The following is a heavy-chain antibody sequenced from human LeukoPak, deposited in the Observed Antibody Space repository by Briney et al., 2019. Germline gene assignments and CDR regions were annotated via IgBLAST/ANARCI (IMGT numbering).Heavy chain of an antibody. J-gene: IGHJ2*01. CDR2: VYYGGST. CDR1: GGSISSYY. V-gene: IGHV4-59*01. D-gene: IGHD5-12*01. CDR3: ARMVPDASGYDLWYFDL. Sequence: SETLSLTCTVSGGSISSYYWSWIRQPPGKGLEWIGYVYYGGSTNYNPSLKSRVTISVDTSKNQFSLKLSSVTAADTAVYYCARMVPDASGYDLWYFDLWGRGTLVTVSS.